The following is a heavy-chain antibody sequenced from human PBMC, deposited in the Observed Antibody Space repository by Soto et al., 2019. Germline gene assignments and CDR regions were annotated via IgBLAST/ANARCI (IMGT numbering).Heavy chain of an antibody. J-gene: IGHJ6*01. Sequence: ASVKVSCKASGYTITSYAMHWVRQVPGQRLEWMGWINAGNGNTKYSQKFQGRVTITRDTSASTAYMELSILRSEDTAVYYCARPNWGDYGDYYYYGMDVWGQGTTVTVSS. CDR1: GYTITSYA. CDR3: ARPNWGDYGDYYYYGMDV. CDR2: INAGNGNT. V-gene: IGHV1-3*01. D-gene: IGHD7-27*01.